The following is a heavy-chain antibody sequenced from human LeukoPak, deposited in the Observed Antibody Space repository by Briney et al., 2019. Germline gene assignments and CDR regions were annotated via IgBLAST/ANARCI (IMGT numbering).Heavy chain of an antibody. CDR3: ARLAVAGTGPSNYFDY. CDR1: GYSFTSYW. CDR2: IYPGDSDT. V-gene: IGHV5-51*01. Sequence: GESLKISCKGSGYSFTSYWIGWVRQMPGKGLEWMGIIYPGDSDTRYSPSFQGQVTISADKSISTAYLQWRSLKASDTAMYYCARLAVAGTGPSNYFDYWGQGTLVTVSS. J-gene: IGHJ4*02. D-gene: IGHD6-19*01.